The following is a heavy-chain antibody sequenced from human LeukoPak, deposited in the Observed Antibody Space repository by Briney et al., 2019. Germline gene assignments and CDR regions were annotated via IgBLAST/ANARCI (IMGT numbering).Heavy chain of an antibody. J-gene: IGHJ4*02. V-gene: IGHV3-20*04. CDR3: ARDWGVATPYFDY. CDR2: INWNGGST. D-gene: IGHD2-15*01. Sequence: PGGSLRLSCAASGFSIDDHGMSWVRHGPGKGLEWVSGINWNGGSTGYADSVKGRFTISRDNAKNSLYLQMNSLTAEDTALYYCARDWGVATPYFDYWGQGTLVTVSS. CDR1: GFSIDDHG.